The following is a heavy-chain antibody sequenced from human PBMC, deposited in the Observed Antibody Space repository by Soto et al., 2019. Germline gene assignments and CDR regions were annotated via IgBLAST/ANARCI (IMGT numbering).Heavy chain of an antibody. CDR3: ARRSSGWYFDY. CDR1: GFSFSSYA. J-gene: IGHJ4*02. CDR2: ISGSGDST. Sequence: ESGGGLVQPGGSLRLSCAASGFSFSSYAMNWVRQAPGKGLEWVSVISGSGDSTYYADSVKGRFTISRDNSKNTLYLQMISLRAEDTAVDYCARRSSGWYFDYWGQGTLVIVSS. D-gene: IGHD6-19*01. V-gene: IGHV3-23*01.